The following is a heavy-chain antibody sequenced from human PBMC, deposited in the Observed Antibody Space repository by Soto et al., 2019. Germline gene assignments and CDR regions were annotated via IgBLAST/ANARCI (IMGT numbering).Heavy chain of an antibody. V-gene: IGHV3-23*01. CDR1: GFTFRNYV. D-gene: IGHD2-2*01. Sequence: PGGSLRLSCTASGFTFRNYVMSWVRQAPGRGLEWVSAISGSGGSTYYADSVKGRFTISRDNSKNTLYLQMNSLRAEDTAVYYCAKSPFPAAPRFSAFDIWGQGTMVTVSS. J-gene: IGHJ3*02. CDR2: ISGSGGST. CDR3: AKSPFPAAPRFSAFDI.